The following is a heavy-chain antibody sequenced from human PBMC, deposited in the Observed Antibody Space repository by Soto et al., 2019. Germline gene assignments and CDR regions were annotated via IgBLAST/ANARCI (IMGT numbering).Heavy chain of an antibody. Sequence: PSETLSLTCTVSGGSISSDDYYWSWIRQAPGRGLEWIGYIHSSGSIYYNPSPQSRATMSIDTAGNQFALKVSSVTVADTAVYYCARDLDGLHDDTSGPFPRPGWGQGTLVTVSS. J-gene: IGHJ1*01. D-gene: IGHD3-22*01. CDR2: IHSSGSI. CDR1: GGSISSDDYY. CDR3: ARDLDGLHDDTSGPFPRPG. V-gene: IGHV4-30-4*01.